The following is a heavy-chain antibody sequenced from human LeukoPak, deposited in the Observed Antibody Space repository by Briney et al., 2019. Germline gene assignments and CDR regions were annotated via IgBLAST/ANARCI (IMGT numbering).Heavy chain of an antibody. Sequence: EASVKVSCKASGYTFTSYGISWVRQAPGQGLEWMGWISAYNGNTNYAQKFQGRVTITTDESTSTAYMELSSLRSEDTAVYYCARNLGYCSSTSCRQWIGFDPWGQGTLVTVSS. J-gene: IGHJ5*02. CDR2: ISAYNGNT. D-gene: IGHD2-2*01. CDR3: ARNLGYCSSTSCRQWIGFDP. V-gene: IGHV1-18*01. CDR1: GYTFTSYG.